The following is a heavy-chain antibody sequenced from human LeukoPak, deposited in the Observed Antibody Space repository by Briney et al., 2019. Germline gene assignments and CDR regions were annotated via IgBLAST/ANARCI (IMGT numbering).Heavy chain of an antibody. D-gene: IGHD2-8*02. J-gene: IGHJ6*03. CDR1: GLTFSRYW. CDR3: ASRYCTGVNCFAASYMCMDV. CDR2: IKQDGSEK. V-gene: IGHV3-7*01. Sequence: PGGSPRLSCAASGLTFSRYWMTWFRQAPGKGLEWVANIKQDGSEKYYVDSVKGRFTISRDNADRSLYLQMTSLRVEDTAVYFCASRYCTGVNCFAASYMCMDVWGKGTTVTVSS.